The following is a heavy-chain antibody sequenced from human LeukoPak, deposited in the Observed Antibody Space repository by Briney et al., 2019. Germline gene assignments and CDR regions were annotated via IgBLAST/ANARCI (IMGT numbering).Heavy chain of an antibody. J-gene: IGHJ4*02. Sequence: PSETLSLTCTVSGGSISGSYWSWIRQPPGKGLEWIGYIYYSGSTNYNPPLKSRVTISVDTSKNQFSLKVRSVTAADTAVYYCARFKSGPGCSSASCTDFDYWGQGTLVTVSS. CDR1: GGSISGSY. CDR2: IYYSGST. CDR3: ARFKSGPGCSSASCTDFDY. V-gene: IGHV4-59*08. D-gene: IGHD2-2*01.